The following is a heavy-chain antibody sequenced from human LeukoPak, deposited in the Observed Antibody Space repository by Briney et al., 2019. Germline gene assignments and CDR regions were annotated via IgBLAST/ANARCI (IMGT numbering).Heavy chain of an antibody. CDR3: ARGWGEKGRCRGGTCNNPQFDY. V-gene: IGHV3-7*01. CDR1: GFTFSYHW. J-gene: IGHJ4*02. D-gene: IGHD2-15*01. CDR2: IKESGSEK. Sequence: GGFLRLSCRASGFTFSYHWMTWVRQAPGKGLEWLANIKESGSEKYYVDSVKGRFTISRDNADNLVYLQMNSLRVEDTAVYYCARGWGEKGRCRGGTCNNPQFDYWGQGILVTVSS.